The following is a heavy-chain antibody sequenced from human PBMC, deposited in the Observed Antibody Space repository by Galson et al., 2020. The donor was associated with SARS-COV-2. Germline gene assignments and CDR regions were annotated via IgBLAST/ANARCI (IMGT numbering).Heavy chain of an antibody. CDR2: IGNSGTTV. J-gene: IGHJ4*02. V-gene: IGHV3-11*04. CDR3: ARIATTSWHFDY. CDR1: GFPFSDFY. Sequence: NSGGSLRLSCAASGFPFSDFYMTWIRQAPGKGLEWVSYIGNSGTTVYYADSVKGRFTISRDNAKNSLYLQMNSLRAGDTALYFCARIATTSWHFDYWGLGTLVTVSS. D-gene: IGHD2-2*01.